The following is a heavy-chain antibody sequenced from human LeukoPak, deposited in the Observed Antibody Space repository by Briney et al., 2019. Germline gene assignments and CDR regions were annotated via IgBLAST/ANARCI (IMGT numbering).Heavy chain of an antibody. Sequence: GASVKVSCKASGGTFSSYAISWVRQAPGQGLEWMGRINPNSGGTNYAQKFQGRVTMTRDTSISTAYMELSRLRSDDTAVYYCAREGGTAMVANYWGQGTLVTVSS. CDR2: INPNSGGT. J-gene: IGHJ4*02. CDR1: GGTFSSYA. V-gene: IGHV1-2*06. D-gene: IGHD5-18*01. CDR3: AREGGTAMVANY.